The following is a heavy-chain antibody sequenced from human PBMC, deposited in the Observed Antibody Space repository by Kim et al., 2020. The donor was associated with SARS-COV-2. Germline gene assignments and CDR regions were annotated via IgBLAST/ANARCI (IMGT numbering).Heavy chain of an antibody. V-gene: IGHV3-23*01. CDR3: AKARGSGSNTGHHFDS. CDR1: GFSFTTHA. Sequence: GGSLRLSCAASGFSFTTHAMNWVRQAPGKGLEWVSGISDNGGFKYCADSVKGRFTISRDNFKNTVYLQMNSLRTEDTAVYFCAKARGSGSNTGHHFDSWGQGTLVTVSS. D-gene: IGHD3-10*01. CDR2: ISDNGGFK. J-gene: IGHJ4*02.